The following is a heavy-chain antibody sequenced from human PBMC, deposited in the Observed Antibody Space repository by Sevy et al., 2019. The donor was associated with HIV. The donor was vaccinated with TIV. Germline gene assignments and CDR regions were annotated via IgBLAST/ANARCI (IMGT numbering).Heavy chain of an antibody. CDR3: ARDHPLYYGILTGYSYYGMDV. CDR2: INSDGSST. J-gene: IGHJ6*02. CDR1: GFTFSSYW. Sequence: GGSLRLSCAASGFTFSSYWMHWVRQAPGKGLVWVSRINSDGSSTSYADSVKGRFTISRDNAKNTLYLQMNSLRAEDTAVYYCARDHPLYYGILTGYSYYGMDVWGQGTTVTVSS. D-gene: IGHD3-9*01. V-gene: IGHV3-74*01.